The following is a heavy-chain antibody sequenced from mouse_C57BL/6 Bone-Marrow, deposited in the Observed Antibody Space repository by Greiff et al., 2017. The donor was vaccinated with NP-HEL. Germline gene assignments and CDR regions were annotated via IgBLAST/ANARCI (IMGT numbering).Heavy chain of an antibody. Sequence: EVKLLESGAELVRPGASVKLSCTASGFNIKDDYMHWVKQRPEQGLEWIGWIDPENGDTESASKFQGKATITADTSSNTAYLQLSSLTSEDTAVYYCTTYYSPWFAYWGQGTLVTVSA. D-gene: IGHD2-12*01. CDR2: IDPENGDT. CDR3: TTYYSPWFAY. CDR1: GFNIKDDY. J-gene: IGHJ3*01. V-gene: IGHV14-4*01.